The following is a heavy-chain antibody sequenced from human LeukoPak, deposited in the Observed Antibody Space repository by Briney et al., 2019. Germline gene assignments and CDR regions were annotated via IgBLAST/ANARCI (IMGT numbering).Heavy chain of an antibody. V-gene: IGHV4-59*12. CDR3: ASDVHYYGSGSYTAY. CDR1: GGSISTYY. J-gene: IGHJ4*02. Sequence: SETLSLTCTVSGGSISTYYWSWIRQPPGKGLEWIGYVYYSGSTNYNPSLKSRVTISADTSKNQFSLRLSSVTAADTAVYYCASDVHYYGSGSYTAYWGQGTLVTVSS. CDR2: VYYSGST. D-gene: IGHD3-10*01.